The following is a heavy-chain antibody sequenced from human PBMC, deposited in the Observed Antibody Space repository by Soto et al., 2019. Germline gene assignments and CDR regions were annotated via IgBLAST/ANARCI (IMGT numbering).Heavy chain of an antibody. Sequence: EVQLVESGGGLVQPGGSLRLSCAASGFTFSSYSMNWVRQAPGKGLEWVSYITGGGDVEAYADSVKGRFTISRDNAKNSLFLQMNSLRDEDTAVYYCASHHSWFGEEATWGQGALVTVSS. J-gene: IGHJ4*02. CDR2: ITGGGDVE. CDR1: GFTFSSYS. D-gene: IGHD3-10*01. CDR3: ASHHSWFGEEAT. V-gene: IGHV3-48*02.